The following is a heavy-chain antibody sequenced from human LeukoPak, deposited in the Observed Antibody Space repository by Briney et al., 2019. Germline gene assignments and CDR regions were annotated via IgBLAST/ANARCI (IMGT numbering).Heavy chain of an antibody. D-gene: IGHD6-19*01. CDR1: GFTFSSYG. Sequence: GGSLRLSCAASGFTFSSYGMHWVRQAPGKGLEWVAVISYDGSNKYYADSVKGRFTISRDNSKNTLYLQMNSLRAEDTAVYYCARGGIAVAAFDYWGQGTLVTVSS. CDR3: ARGGIAVAAFDY. V-gene: IGHV3-30*03. CDR2: ISYDGSNK. J-gene: IGHJ4*02.